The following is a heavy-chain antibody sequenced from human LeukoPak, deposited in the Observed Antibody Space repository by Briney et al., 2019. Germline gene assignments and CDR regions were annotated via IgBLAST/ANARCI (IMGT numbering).Heavy chain of an antibody. CDR3: ARLKVAVTGTGHYYYYGMDV. CDR2: ISSSSSYI. V-gene: IGHV3-21*01. Sequence: GGSLRLSCAASGFTFSDYYMNWVRQAPGKGLEWVSSISSSSSYIYYADSVKGRFTISRDNARNSLYLQMNSLRAEDTAVYYCARLKVAVTGTGHYYYYGMDVWGQGTTVTVSS. J-gene: IGHJ6*02. D-gene: IGHD6-19*01. CDR1: GFTFSDYY.